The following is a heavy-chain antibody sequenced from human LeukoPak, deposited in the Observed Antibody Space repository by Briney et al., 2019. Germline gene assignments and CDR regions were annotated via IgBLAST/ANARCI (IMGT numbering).Heavy chain of an antibody. D-gene: IGHD3-16*01. CDR2: IKSDSYGGIR. V-gene: IGHV3-15*01. Sequence: PGGSLRLSCAASGFTFTNYAMSWVRQAPGKGLEWVGRIKSDSYGGIRDYAAPVRGRFTISRDDSKNTVYLQMDSLKVDDTAVYYCTKRNWGRNWFDPWGQGTLVIVSS. CDR3: TKRNWGRNWFDP. J-gene: IGHJ5*02. CDR1: GFTFTNYA.